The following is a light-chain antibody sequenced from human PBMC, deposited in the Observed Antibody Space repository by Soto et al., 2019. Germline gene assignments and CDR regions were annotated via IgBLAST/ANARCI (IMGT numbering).Light chain of an antibody. CDR2: GAS. J-gene: IGKJ5*01. Sequence: EIVFTQSPGTLSLSPRERATPPCRAGQSVSSSYLAWYQQKPGQAPRLLIYGASSRATGIPDRFSGSGSGTDFTLTISRLEPEDFAVYYCQQYGSSPPITFGQGTRLEIK. V-gene: IGKV3-20*01. CDR3: QQYGSSPPIT. CDR1: QSVSSSY.